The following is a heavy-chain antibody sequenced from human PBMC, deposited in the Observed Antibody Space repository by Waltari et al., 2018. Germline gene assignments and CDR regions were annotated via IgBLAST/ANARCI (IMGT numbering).Heavy chain of an antibody. J-gene: IGHJ5*02. CDR3: ARDFCSGGSCYHGVSWFDP. CDR2: IIPIFGTA. D-gene: IGHD2-15*01. Sequence: QVQLVQSGAEVKKPGSSVKVSCKASGGTFSSYAISWVRPAPGQGLEWMGGIIPIFGTANYAQKFQGRVTITADESTSTAYMELSSLRSEDTAMYYCARDFCSGGSCYHGVSWFDPWGQGTLVTVSS. CDR1: GGTFSSYA. V-gene: IGHV1-69*01.